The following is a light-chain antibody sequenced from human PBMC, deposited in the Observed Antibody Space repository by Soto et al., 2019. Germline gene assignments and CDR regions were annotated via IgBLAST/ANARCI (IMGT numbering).Light chain of an antibody. CDR1: QDITND. CDR3: QQYDNVPLT. V-gene: IGKV1-33*01. J-gene: IGKJ4*01. CDR2: EAS. Sequence: DIQMTQSPSSLSASVGDRVTITCQASQDITNDLNWYQQKPGKAPKVLIYEASNLETGVPSRFSGSGSGTGFTFTISSLQPDDIATYFCQQYDNVPLTFGGGTKVEIK.